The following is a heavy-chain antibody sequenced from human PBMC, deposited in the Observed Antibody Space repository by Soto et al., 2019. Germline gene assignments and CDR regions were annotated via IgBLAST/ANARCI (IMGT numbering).Heavy chain of an antibody. V-gene: IGHV4-4*08. CDR1: GGSISGHY. CDR3: ARHNLGFCHGGPCAYHYDY. Sequence: PSETLSLTSTVSGGSISGHYWSWIRQPPEKGLEWIAYIYNSGDTRYNPSLRSRVTISVDTAKNQVSLKLSSVTAADTAVYYCARHNLGFCHGGPCAYHYDYWGQGSLVPVSS. D-gene: IGHD1-1*01. J-gene: IGHJ4*02. CDR2: IYNSGDT.